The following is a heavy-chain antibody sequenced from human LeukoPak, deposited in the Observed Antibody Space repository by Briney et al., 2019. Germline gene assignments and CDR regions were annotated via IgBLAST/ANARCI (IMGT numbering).Heavy chain of an antibody. V-gene: IGHV3-30*04. J-gene: IGHJ3*02. Sequence: EGVAVISYDGSNKYYADSVKGRFTISRDNSKNTLYLQMNSLRAEDTAVYYCARGGARTGGAFDIWGQGTMVTVSS. D-gene: IGHD1-14*01. CDR2: ISYDGSNK. CDR3: ARGGARTGGAFDI.